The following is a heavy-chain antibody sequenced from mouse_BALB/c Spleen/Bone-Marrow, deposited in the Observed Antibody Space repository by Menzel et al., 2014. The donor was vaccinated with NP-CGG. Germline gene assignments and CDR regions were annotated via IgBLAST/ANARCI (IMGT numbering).Heavy chain of an antibody. Sequence: VQLKQSGPGLVKPSQSLPLTCTVTGYSITSDYVRNWIRQFPGNKLEWMGYISYSGSTSYNPSLKSRISITRDTSKNQFFLQLNSVTTEDPTTYYCARKALYYAMDYWGQGASVTVSS. CDR2: ISYSGST. J-gene: IGHJ4*01. CDR3: ARKALYYAMDY. CDR1: GYSITSDYV. V-gene: IGHV3-2*02.